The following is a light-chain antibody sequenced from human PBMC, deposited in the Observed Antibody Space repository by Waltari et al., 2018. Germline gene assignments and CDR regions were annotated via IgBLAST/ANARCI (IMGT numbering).Light chain of an antibody. CDR2: DAS. CDR3: QQYDNPQFT. CDR1: QDISKY. V-gene: IGKV1-33*01. J-gene: IGKJ3*01. Sequence: DIQMTQSPSPLSAAVGDRVTITCQASQDISKYLIWYQQKPGKAPKLLIYDASTLEVGVPSRFSGSGSGTDFTFSISSLQPEDFATYFCQQYDNPQFTFGPGTKVDIK.